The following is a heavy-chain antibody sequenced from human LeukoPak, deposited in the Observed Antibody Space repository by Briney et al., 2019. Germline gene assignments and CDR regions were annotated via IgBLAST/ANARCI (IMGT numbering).Heavy chain of an antibody. CDR2: IYHSGST. D-gene: IGHD3-3*01. J-gene: IGHJ3*02. Sequence: SETLSLTCAVYGGSFSDYDWSWIRQPPGKGLEWIGEIYHSGSTNYNPSLKSRITISVDKSKNQFSLKLSSVTAADTAVYYCARERSGSEIFARSFDIWGQGTMVTVSS. V-gene: IGHV4-34*01. CDR1: GGSFSDYD. CDR3: ARERSGSEIFARSFDI.